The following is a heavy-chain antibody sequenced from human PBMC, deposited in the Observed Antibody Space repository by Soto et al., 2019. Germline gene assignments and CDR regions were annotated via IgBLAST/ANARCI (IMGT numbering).Heavy chain of an antibody. J-gene: IGHJ6*02. CDR2: IKQDGSEE. CDR1: GFTFSSYW. D-gene: IGHD6-13*01. Sequence: EVQLVESGGGLVQPGGSLRLSCVDSGFTFSSYWMSWVRQAPVKGLEWVGNIKQDGSEENYVDSLKGRVTISRDNAKNSMYQQMSSLRAGDKAVYYGARIAATGRGWDVWGQGTTVVVSS. CDR3: ARIAATGRGWDV. V-gene: IGHV3-7*01.